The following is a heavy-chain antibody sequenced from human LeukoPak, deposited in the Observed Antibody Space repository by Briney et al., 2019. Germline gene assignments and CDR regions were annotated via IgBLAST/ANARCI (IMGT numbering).Heavy chain of an antibody. V-gene: IGHV1-2*02. CDR1: GYTFTGYY. Sequence: ASVKVSCKASGYTFTGYYMHWVRQAPGQGLEWMGWINPNSGGTNYAQKLQGRVTITRDTSISTAYMELSRLRSDDTAVYYCARGYCSSTSCHRTGDAFDIWGQGTMVTVSS. CDR3: ARGYCSSTSCHRTGDAFDI. D-gene: IGHD2-2*01. CDR2: INPNSGGT. J-gene: IGHJ3*02.